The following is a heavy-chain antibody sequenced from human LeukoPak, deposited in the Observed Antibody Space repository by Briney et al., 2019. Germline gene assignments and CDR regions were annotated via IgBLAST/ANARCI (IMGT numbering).Heavy chain of an antibody. CDR2: IKSKTDGGTT. CDR3: TTGIVVVPAAILVVVRPGGGVVDY. J-gene: IGHJ4*02. CDR1: GFTFSNAW. Sequence: PGGSLRLSCAASGFTFSNAWMSWVRQAPGKGLEWVGRIKSKTDGGTTDYAAPVKGRFTISRDDSKNTLYLQMNSLKTEDTAVYYCTTGIVVVPAAILVVVRPGGGVVDYWGQGTLVTVSS. V-gene: IGHV3-15*01. D-gene: IGHD2-2*01.